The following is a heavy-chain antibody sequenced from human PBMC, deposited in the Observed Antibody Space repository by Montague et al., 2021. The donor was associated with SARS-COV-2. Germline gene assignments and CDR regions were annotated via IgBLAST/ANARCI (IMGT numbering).Heavy chain of an antibody. CDR1: GASISSTNYY. D-gene: IGHD2-2*01. J-gene: IGHJ4*02. V-gene: IGHV4-61*02. Sequence: TLSLTCTVSGASISSTNYYWSWIRQPAGKGLEWIGRIYSSGVTNYNPSLKSRVSISIDTSRNQFSLKLRSVTAADTAVYFCARAQTTCFIANCVNYFDYWGQGALVTVSS. CDR3: ARAQTTCFIANCVNYFDY. CDR2: IYSSGVT.